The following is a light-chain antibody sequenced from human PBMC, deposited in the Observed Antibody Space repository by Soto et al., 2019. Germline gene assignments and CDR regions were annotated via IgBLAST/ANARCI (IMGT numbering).Light chain of an antibody. CDR3: SSYTSSSSYV. V-gene: IGLV2-14*01. CDR2: EVS. CDR1: SSDVGGYNY. J-gene: IGLJ1*01. Sequence: SALTQPASVSGSPGQSITISCTGTSSDVGGYNYVSWYQQHPGKAPKLMIYEVSNRPSGVSNRFSGSKSGNTASLNISGLQAEDEADYYCSSYTSSSSYVFGTGTKVTVL.